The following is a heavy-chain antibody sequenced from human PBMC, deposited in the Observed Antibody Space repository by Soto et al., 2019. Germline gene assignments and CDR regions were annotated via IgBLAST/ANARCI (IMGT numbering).Heavy chain of an antibody. CDR1: GFTFSSYS. J-gene: IGHJ4*02. CDR2: ISSSSSYI. V-gene: IGHV3-21*01. D-gene: IGHD6-6*01. CDR3: AREYSSSIGAFDY. Sequence: EVQLVESGGGLVKPGGSLRLSCAASGFTFSSYSMNWVRQAPGKGLEWVSSISSSSSYIYYADSVKGRFTISRDNAKNSLYLQMNSLRAEDTAVYYCAREYSSSIGAFDYWGQGTLVTVSS.